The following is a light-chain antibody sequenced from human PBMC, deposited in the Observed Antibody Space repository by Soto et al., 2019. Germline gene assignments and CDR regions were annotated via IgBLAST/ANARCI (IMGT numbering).Light chain of an antibody. J-gene: IGKJ5*01. CDR3: HQRQYWPPIT. CDR1: VSVSVY. Sequence: VVLTQSPATLSFSQGERATLSFXXSVSVSVYLNWYQQKPGQAPRLILSYASNRATGIPARCSGSRSWTDVTLTIISLEPEDFAVYYCHQRQYWPPITCGQGTRLEIK. CDR2: YAS. V-gene: IGKV3-11*01.